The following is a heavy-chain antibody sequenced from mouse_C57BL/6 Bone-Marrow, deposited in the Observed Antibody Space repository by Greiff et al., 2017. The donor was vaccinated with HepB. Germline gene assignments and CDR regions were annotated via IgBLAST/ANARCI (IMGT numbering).Heavy chain of an antibody. CDR1: GYTFTSYW. CDR3: ERGENLYYIED. CDR2: INPSSGYT. J-gene: IGHJ2*01. Sequence: QVQLQQSGAELAKPGASVKLSCKASGYTFTSYWMHWVKQRPGQGLEWIGYINPSSGYTKYNQKLKDKATLTADKSSSTDYMQLSSLTYEEAAVYDCERGENLYYIEDWGEGTTRTVSS. V-gene: IGHV1-7*01.